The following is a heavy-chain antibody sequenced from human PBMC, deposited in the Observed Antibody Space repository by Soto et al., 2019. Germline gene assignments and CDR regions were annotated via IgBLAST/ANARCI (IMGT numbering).Heavy chain of an antibody. V-gene: IGHV3-21*01. CDR1: GFTFRTYT. CDR2: IRGFSPYT. CDR3: ARDRGYDAHDYYYNAMDV. J-gene: IGHJ6*02. D-gene: IGHD3-10*01. Sequence: XESLLLSCISSGFTFRTYTMNWVRQAPGKGLEWVSGIRGFSPYTFYAESVKGRFTISRDNAKNSLYLQMDSLRAEDTAVYYCARDRGYDAHDYYYNAMDVWGQGTTVTVSS.